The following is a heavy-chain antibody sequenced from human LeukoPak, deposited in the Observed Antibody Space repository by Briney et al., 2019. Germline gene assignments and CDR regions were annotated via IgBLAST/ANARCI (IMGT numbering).Heavy chain of an antibody. V-gene: IGHV3-23*01. CDR3: AKGGGYSGYGMDV. Sequence: GGSLRLSCAASGFTFSNYAMSWVRQAPGKGLEWVSAISGSGGSTYYADSVKGRFTISRDNSKNTLYLQMNSLRAEDTAVYYCAKGGGYSGYGMDVWGQGTTVTVSS. CDR1: GFTFSNYA. CDR2: ISGSGGST. D-gene: IGHD2-15*01. J-gene: IGHJ6*02.